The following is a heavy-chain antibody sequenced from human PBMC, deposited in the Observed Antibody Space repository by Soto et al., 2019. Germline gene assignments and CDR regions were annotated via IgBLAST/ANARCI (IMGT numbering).Heavy chain of an antibody. CDR2: ISYDESNE. D-gene: IGHD5-18*01. CDR1: GFTFSYYG. Sequence: GGSLRLSCAASGFTFSYYGMHWVRQAPGKGLEWVALISYDESNEYYADSVKGRFTISRDTSKNTLYLQMNSLRTEDTAVYYCAKERHSYGSVYYGMDVWGQGTPVTVYS. J-gene: IGHJ6*02. CDR3: AKERHSYGSVYYGMDV. V-gene: IGHV3-30*18.